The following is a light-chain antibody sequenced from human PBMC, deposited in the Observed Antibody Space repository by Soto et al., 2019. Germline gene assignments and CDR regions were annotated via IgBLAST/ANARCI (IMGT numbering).Light chain of an antibody. CDR1: QSVSSN. CDR2: GAS. J-gene: IGKJ2*01. Sequence: EIMMTQSPATLSVSPGERATLSCSASQSVSSNLAWYQHKPGQAPRLLIFGASTRATGITVRFSGSGSGTECTLTISSLQSEDFAVYYCQQYDNRLMFTFGQGTKLEIK. V-gene: IGKV3-15*01. CDR3: QQYDNRLMFT.